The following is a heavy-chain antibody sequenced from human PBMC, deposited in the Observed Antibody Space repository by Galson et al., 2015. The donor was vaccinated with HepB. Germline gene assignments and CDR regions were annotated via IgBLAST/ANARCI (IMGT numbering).Heavy chain of an antibody. D-gene: IGHD5-12*01. J-gene: IGHJ6*02. V-gene: IGHV1-3*01. CDR1: GYTFTSYA. CDR2: INAGNGNT. CDR3: ARYSGYLYGMDV. Sequence: SCKASGYTFTSYAMHWVRQAPGQRLEWMGWINAGNGNTKYSQKFQGRVTITRDTSASTAYMELSSLRSEDTAVYYCARYSGYLYGMDVWGQGTTVTVSS.